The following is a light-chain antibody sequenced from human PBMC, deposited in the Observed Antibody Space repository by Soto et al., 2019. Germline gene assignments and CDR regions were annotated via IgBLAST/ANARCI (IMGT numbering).Light chain of an antibody. V-gene: IGLV7-46*01. CDR3: LLLYPGARV. CDR2: DTS. CDR1: TGAVTSGHY. Sequence: QAVVTQEPSLTVSPGGTVTLTCGSSTGAVTSGHYPYWFQQKPGQAPRTLIFDTSNKQSWTPARFSGSLLGDKAALILSGAQPEDEAEYYCLLLYPGARVFGGGTKLTVL. J-gene: IGLJ3*02.